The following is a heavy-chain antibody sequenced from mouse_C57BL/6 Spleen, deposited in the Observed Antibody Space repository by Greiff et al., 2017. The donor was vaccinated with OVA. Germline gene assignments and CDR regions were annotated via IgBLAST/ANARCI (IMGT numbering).Heavy chain of an antibody. J-gene: IGHJ2*01. CDR2: IYPYTGVS. V-gene: IGHV1-31*01. CDR3: AREGTTTAGDYFDY. Sequence: VQLQQSGPELVKPGASVKISCKASGYSFTGYYMHWVKQSHGNILDWIGYIYPYTGVSSYNQKFKGKATLTVDKSSSTAYMERRRLTSEDSAVYYCAREGTTTAGDYFDYWGQGTTLTVSS. CDR1: GYSFTGYY. D-gene: IGHD1-2*01.